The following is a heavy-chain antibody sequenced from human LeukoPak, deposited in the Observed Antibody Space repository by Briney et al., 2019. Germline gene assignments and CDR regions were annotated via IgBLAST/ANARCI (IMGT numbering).Heavy chain of an antibody. CDR3: ARDDYSNYYGVDY. D-gene: IGHD4-11*01. CDR1: GYTFTSYY. V-gene: IGHV1-2*02. Sequence: GASVKVSCKASGYTFTSYYMHWVRQAPGQGLEWMGWINPNSGGTNYAQKFQGRVTMTRDTSISTAYMELSRLRSDDTAVYYCARDDYSNYYGVDYWGQGTLVTVSS. CDR2: INPNSGGT. J-gene: IGHJ4*02.